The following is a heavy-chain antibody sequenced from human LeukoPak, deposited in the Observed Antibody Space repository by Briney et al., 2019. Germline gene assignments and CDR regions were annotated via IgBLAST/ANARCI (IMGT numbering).Heavy chain of an antibody. Sequence: SETLSLTCAVYGGSFSGYYWSWIRQPPGKGPEWIGEINHSGSTNYNPSLKSRVTISVDTSKNQFSLKLSSVTAADTAVYYCARYYYGSGSYYRLGFYDYWGQGTLVTVSS. CDR3: ARYYYGSGSYYRLGFYDY. CDR1: GGSFSGYY. CDR2: INHSGST. D-gene: IGHD3-10*01. J-gene: IGHJ4*02. V-gene: IGHV4-34*01.